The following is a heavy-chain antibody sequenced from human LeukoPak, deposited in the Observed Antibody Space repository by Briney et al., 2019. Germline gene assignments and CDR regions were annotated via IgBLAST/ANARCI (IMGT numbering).Heavy chain of an antibody. D-gene: IGHD3-22*01. CDR1: GFTFGDYS. CDR2: IRSKGSGGTT. Sequence: GGSLRLSCISSGFTFGDYSMSWFRQAPGKGLEWVGFIRSKGSGGTTEYAASVKGRFTILRDDSKSIAYLQINSLKTEDTAVYFCARGYQSGHYYYWGQGTLVTVSS. CDR3: ARGYQSGHYYY. J-gene: IGHJ4*02. V-gene: IGHV3-49*03.